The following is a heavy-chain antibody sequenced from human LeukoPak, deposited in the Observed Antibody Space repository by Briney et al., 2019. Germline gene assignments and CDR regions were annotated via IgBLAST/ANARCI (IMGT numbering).Heavy chain of an antibody. V-gene: IGHV3-13*04. CDR3: ARMGLGYCTSTSCYSYGMDV. Sequence: GGSLRLSCAASGFTFSSYDMHWVRQATGKGLEWVSAIGTAGDTYYPGSVKGRFTISRENAKNSLYLQMNSLRAGDTAVYYCARMGLGYCTSTSCYSYGMDVWGQGTTVTVSS. J-gene: IGHJ6*02. D-gene: IGHD2-2*01. CDR2: IGTAGDT. CDR1: GFTFSSYD.